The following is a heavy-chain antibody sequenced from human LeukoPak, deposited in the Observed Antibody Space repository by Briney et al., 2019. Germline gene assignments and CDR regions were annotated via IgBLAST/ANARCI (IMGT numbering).Heavy chain of an antibody. V-gene: IGHV4-61*02. D-gene: IGHD3-10*01. J-gene: IGHJ4*01. CDR2: IYTSGTT. CDR3: ARVKLFYYGSGSYFNKDGISYYFDY. CDR1: GGSITSGLYS. Sequence: KPSQTLSLTCAVSGGSITSGLYSWSWIRQPAGKGLEWIGRIYTSGTTNYNPSLKSRATISVDTSKNQFSLKLSSVTAADTAVYYCARVKLFYYGSGSYFNKDGISYYFDYWGQGILVTVSS.